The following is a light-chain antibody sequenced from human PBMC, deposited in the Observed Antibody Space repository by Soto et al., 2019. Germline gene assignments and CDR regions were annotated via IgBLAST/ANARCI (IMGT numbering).Light chain of an antibody. Sequence: QSALTQPASVSGSPGQSITISCTGTNSDVGTYELVSWYQQHPGRAPKLMIYEGSKWPSGVSNRFSGSKSGDTASLTISGLQAEDEANYYCCSYAASSALWVFGGGTQLTVL. CDR3: CSYAASSALWV. CDR1: NSDVGTYEL. CDR2: EGS. J-gene: IGLJ3*02. V-gene: IGLV2-23*01.